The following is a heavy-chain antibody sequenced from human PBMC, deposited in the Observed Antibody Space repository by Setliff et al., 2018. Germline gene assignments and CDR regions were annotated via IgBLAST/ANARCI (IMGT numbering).Heavy chain of an antibody. D-gene: IGHD3-10*01. Sequence: GESLKISCVASSFNLANYAVTWVRQAPGKGLEWVANINPDGSERYSADSVKGRFTISRDNAKNSLSLQMNNLRSEDTAVYYCFGAGTCSYWGQGTLVTVSS. CDR2: INPDGSER. V-gene: IGHV3-7*01. CDR3: FGAGTCSY. J-gene: IGHJ4*02. CDR1: SFNLANYA.